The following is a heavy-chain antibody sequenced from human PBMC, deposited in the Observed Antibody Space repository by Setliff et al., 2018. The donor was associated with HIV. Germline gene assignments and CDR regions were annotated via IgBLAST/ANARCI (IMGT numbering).Heavy chain of an antibody. Sequence: ASVKVSCKASGYIFIDYYMHWVRQAPGQGLEWMGIINPSGGSTSYAQKFQGRVTMTRDTSTSTVYMELSSLRSEDTAVYYCARDRGGAARDYYFDYWGQGTLVTVSS. CDR2: INPSGGST. CDR3: ARDRGGAARDYYFDY. D-gene: IGHD6-6*01. CDR1: GYIFIDYY. J-gene: IGHJ4*02. V-gene: IGHV1-46*01.